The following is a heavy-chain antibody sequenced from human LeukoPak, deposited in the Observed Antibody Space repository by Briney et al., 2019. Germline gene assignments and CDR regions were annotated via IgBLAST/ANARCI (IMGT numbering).Heavy chain of an antibody. Sequence: GGSLRLSCAASGFTFSSYGMHWVRQAPGKGLEWVAVIWYDGSNKYYADSVKGRFTISRDNSKNTLYLQMNSLRAEDTAVYYCARDSPAKRTKYSRGNYFDYWGQGTLVTVSS. CDR3: ARDSPAKRTKYSRGNYFDY. D-gene: IGHD6-6*01. J-gene: IGHJ4*02. V-gene: IGHV3-33*01. CDR2: IWYDGSNK. CDR1: GFTFSSYG.